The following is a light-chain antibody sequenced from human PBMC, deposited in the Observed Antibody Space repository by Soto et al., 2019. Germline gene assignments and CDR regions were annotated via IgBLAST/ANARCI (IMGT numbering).Light chain of an antibody. CDR2: EDN. J-gene: IGLJ2*01. Sequence: NFMLTQPHSVSESPGKTVTISCPRSSGSIASNYVQWYQQRPGSAPTTVIYEDNQRPSGVPDRFSGSIDSSPNSASLTISGLKTEDEADYYCQSYDSSNHVVFGGGTKLTVL. V-gene: IGLV6-57*04. CDR1: SGSIASNY. CDR3: QSYDSSNHVV.